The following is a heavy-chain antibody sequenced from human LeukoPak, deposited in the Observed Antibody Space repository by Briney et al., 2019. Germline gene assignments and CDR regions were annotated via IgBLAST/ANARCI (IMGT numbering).Heavy chain of an antibody. CDR2: ISWNSGRR. V-gene: IGHV3-9*01. D-gene: IGHD3-10*01. CDR1: GFTFDDYA. J-gene: IGHJ4*02. Sequence: GRSLRLSCAASGFTFDDYAMHWVRQAPGKGLEWVSGISWNSGRRDYADSVKGRFTISRDNSKNTLYLQMNSLRAEDTAVYYCANRGYYGSGSYPIDYWGQGTLVTVSS. CDR3: ANRGYYGSGSYPIDY.